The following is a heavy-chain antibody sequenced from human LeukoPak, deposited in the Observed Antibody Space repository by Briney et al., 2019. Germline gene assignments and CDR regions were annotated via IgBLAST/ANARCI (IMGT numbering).Heavy chain of an antibody. V-gene: IGHV1-2*02. Sequence: GASVKVSCKASGYTFTDSDIHWVRRAPGQGLQWMGWIKPNSGETRYTQKFQGRVTMTADTSISTAYMELSRLTSDDTAVYYCARLITMIEPGNYYYYYYMDVWGKGTAVTVSS. J-gene: IGHJ6*03. CDR1: GYTFTDSD. CDR2: IKPNSGET. CDR3: ARLITMIEPGNYYYYYYMDV. D-gene: IGHD3-22*01.